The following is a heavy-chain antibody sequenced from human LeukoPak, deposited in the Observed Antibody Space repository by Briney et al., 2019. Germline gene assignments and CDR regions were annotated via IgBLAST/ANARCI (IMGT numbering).Heavy chain of an antibody. J-gene: IGHJ3*02. D-gene: IGHD2-2*01. CDR2: IKQDGSEK. V-gene: IGHV3-7*03. CDR3: AKEGDIVVVPAAEAFDI. Sequence: GGSLRLSCAASGFTFSSYWMSWVRQAPGKGLEWVANIKQDGSEKYYVDSVKGRFTISRDNAKNSLYLQMNSLRAEDTAVYYCAKEGDIVVVPAAEAFDIWGQGTMVTVSS. CDR1: GFTFSSYW.